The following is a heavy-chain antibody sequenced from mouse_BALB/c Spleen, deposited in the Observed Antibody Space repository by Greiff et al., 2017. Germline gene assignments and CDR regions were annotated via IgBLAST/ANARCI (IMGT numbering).Heavy chain of an antibody. D-gene: IGHD3-3*01. CDR1: GFNIKDYY. J-gene: IGHJ2*01. Sequence: VHVKQSGAELVRSGASVKLSCTASGFNIKDYYMHWVKQRPEQGLEWIGWIDPENGDTEYAPKFQGKATMTADTSSNTAYLQLSSLTSEDTAVYYCAREGPQDYWGQGTTLTVSS. V-gene: IGHV14-4*02. CDR2: IDPENGDT. CDR3: AREGPQDY.